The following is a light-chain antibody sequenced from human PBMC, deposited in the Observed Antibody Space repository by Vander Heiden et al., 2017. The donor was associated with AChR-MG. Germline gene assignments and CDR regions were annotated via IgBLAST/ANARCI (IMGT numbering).Light chain of an antibody. CDR3: QQSYTAPYT. CDR1: QPIYNY. Sequence: DTQLTQSPSSLSASVGDRVTVTCRARQPIYNYLNWYQHKPGKAPKLLIYAASTLESGVSSRFSGSGSGTDFTLTINSLQPEDFATYFCQQSYTAPYTFGQGTKLQIK. CDR2: AAS. J-gene: IGKJ2*01. V-gene: IGKV1-39*01.